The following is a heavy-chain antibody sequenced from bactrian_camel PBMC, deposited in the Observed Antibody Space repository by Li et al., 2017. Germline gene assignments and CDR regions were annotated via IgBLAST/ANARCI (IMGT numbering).Heavy chain of an antibody. Sequence: HVQLVESGGGSVQAGGSLRLSCAASGYIYNIGCMGWFRQAPGKEREGVAYIVRGTGRPTYADSVKGRFTISQNNAKDTMVLQMNSLKPEDTGVYYCVREHMAIVGIAIFGYWGQGTQVTVS. D-gene: IGHD6*01. CDR1: GYIYNIGC. CDR3: VREHMAIVGIAIFGY. V-gene: IGHV3S53*01. CDR2: IVRGTGRP. J-gene: IGHJ6*01.